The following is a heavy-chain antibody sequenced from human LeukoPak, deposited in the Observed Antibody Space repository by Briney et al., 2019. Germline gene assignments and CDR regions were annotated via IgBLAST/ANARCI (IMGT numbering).Heavy chain of an antibody. CDR2: IYYSGST. CDR3: ARNLISSSGYVFDY. J-gene: IGHJ4*02. V-gene: IGHV4-59*08. Sequence: SETLSPTCTVSGGSISSYYWSWIRQPPGKGLEWIGYIYYSGSTNYNPSLKSRVTISVDTSKNQFSLKLSSVTAADTAVYYCARNLISSSGYVFDYWGQGTLVTVSS. CDR1: GGSISSYY. D-gene: IGHD5-12*01.